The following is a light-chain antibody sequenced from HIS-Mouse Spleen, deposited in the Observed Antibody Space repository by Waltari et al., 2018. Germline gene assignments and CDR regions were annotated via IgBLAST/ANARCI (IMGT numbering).Light chain of an antibody. CDR1: QSISSY. J-gene: IGKJ1*01. Sequence: DIQMTQSPSSLSASVGDRVTITCRASQSISSYLNWYQQKPGKAPKLLIHAASSLQSGVPSRFSGSGSGTDFTLTISSLQPEDFVTYYCQQSYSTPRTFGQGTKVEIK. V-gene: IGKV1-39*01. CDR2: AAS. CDR3: QQSYSTPRT.